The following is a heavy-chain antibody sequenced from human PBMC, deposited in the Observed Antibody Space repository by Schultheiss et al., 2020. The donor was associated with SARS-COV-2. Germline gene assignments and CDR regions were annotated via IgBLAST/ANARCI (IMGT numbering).Heavy chain of an antibody. V-gene: IGHV3-30*04. D-gene: IGHD2-15*01. CDR1: GFAFSGYA. CDR3: ARSRLLDYWYFDL. Sequence: GGSLRLSCAASGFAFSGYALHWVRQAPGKGLEWVAVISYDGSNKYYADSVKGRFTISRDNSKNTLYLQMNSLRAEDTAVYYCARSRLLDYWYFDLWGRGTLVTVSS. CDR2: ISYDGSNK. J-gene: IGHJ2*01.